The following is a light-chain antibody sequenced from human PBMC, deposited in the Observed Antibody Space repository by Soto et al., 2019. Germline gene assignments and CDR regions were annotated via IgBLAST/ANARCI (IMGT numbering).Light chain of an antibody. CDR2: APS. J-gene: IGKJ4*01. V-gene: IGKV1-12*01. CDR1: QSFSSW. Sequence: DIQMTQSPSSVSSSVGDRVTITCRASQSFSSWLAWYQQKPGKAPKLLIYAPSSLQSGVPSRFSGSGSGTAFPLTISIRQPEDFANYYCQPANSFPLTFVGGTKVEIK. CDR3: QPANSFPLT.